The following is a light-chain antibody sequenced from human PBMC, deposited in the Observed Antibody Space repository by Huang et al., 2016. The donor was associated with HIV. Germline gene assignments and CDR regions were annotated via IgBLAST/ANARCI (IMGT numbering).Light chain of an antibody. V-gene: IGKV1-5*03. CDR3: QYGET. J-gene: IGKJ1*01. CDR2: KIS. CDR1: QNISSW. Sequence: DIQMTQSPSTLSALIGDRVTTTCRASQNISSWLAWYQQKPGKAPKLLIYKISSLQSGVPSRFSGSGSGTEFILTISSLQPDDVGTYYCQYGETFGQGTKVEIK.